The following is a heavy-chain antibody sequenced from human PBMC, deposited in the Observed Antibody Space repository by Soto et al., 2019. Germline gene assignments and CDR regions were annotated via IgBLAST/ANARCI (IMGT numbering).Heavy chain of an antibody. CDR3: ARRVGATPRAFYFDY. V-gene: IGHV3-7*01. D-gene: IGHD1-26*01. CDR2: VEEDGSDK. J-gene: IGHJ4*01. Sequence: GGALRLSCAASVFNFNSYRVSWVRQAPGKGLEWLACVEEDGSDKYYVDSVKGRFTISRDNVKNSLYLQMNSLRAEDTAVYYCARRVGATPRAFYFDYWGHGTLVTVSS. CDR1: VFNFNSYR.